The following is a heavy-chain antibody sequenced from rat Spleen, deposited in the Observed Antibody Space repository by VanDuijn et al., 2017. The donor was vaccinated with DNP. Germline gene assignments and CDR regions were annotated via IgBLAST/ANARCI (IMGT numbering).Heavy chain of an antibody. CDR1: GFTFSDYN. D-gene: IGHD1-11*01. Sequence: EVQLVESGGGLVQPGRSLKLSCAASGFTFSDYNMAWVRQVPGKGLEWVASITSGGGSTYYPDSVKGRFTISRDNAKNTLYLQMNSLRSEDTATYYCAKAGGYSPWYFDYWGQGVMVTVSS. CDR2: ITSGGGST. CDR3: AKAGGYSPWYFDY. V-gene: IGHV5S23*01. J-gene: IGHJ2*01.